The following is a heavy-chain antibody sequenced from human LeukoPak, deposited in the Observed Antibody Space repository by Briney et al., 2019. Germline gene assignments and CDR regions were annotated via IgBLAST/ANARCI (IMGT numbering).Heavy chain of an antibody. CDR2: IYYSGST. CDR1: GGSISSYY. CDR3: ARLTYYYDSSGYTPAFDI. J-gene: IGHJ3*02. D-gene: IGHD3-22*01. Sequence: KPSETLSLTCTLSGGSISSYYWSWIRQPPGKGLEWIGYIYYSGSTNYNHSLKSRVTISVDTSKNQFSLKLSSVTAADTAVYYCARLTYYYDSSGYTPAFDIWGQGTMVTVSS. V-gene: IGHV4-59*08.